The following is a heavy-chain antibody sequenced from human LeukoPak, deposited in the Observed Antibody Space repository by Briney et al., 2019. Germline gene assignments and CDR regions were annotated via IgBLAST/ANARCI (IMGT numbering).Heavy chain of an antibody. CDR1: GSTFTGYY. V-gene: IGHV1-18*04. D-gene: IGHD3-22*01. J-gene: IGHJ3*02. CDR2: ISAYNGNT. Sequence: ASVKVSCKASGSTFTGYYMHWVRRAPGQGLEWMGWISAYNGNTNYAQKLQGRVTMTTDTSTSTAYMELRSLRSDDTAVYYCARDRPFRHYYDSSGYDRVAFEIWGQGTMVTVSS. CDR3: ARDRPFRHYYDSSGYDRVAFEI.